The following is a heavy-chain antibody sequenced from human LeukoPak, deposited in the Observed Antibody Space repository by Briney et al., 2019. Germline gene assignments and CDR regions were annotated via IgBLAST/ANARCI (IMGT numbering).Heavy chain of an antibody. CDR1: GFTFSNYW. D-gene: IGHD5-12*01. J-gene: IGHJ4*02. V-gene: IGHV3-30*18. Sequence: GGSLRLSCAASGFTFSNYWVHWVRQAPGKGLEWVAVISYDGSNKYYADSVKGRFTISRDNSKNTLYLQMNSLRAEDTAVYYCAKAARVATILDYWGQGTLVTVSS. CDR3: AKAARVATILDY. CDR2: ISYDGSNK.